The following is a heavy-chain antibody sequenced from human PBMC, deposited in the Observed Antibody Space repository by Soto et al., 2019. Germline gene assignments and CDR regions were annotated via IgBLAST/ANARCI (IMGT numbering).Heavy chain of an antibody. V-gene: IGHV3-23*01. CDR3: AKDLKRGYSSGWPLYYFDY. Sequence: EVQLWESGGGLVQPGGSLRLSCAASGFTFSSYAMSWVRQAPGKGLEWVSAISGSGGSTYYADSVKGRFTISRDNSKNTLYLQMNSLRAEDTAVYYCAKDLKRGYSSGWPLYYFDYWGQGTLVTVSS. J-gene: IGHJ4*02. CDR2: ISGSGGST. CDR1: GFTFSSYA. D-gene: IGHD6-19*01.